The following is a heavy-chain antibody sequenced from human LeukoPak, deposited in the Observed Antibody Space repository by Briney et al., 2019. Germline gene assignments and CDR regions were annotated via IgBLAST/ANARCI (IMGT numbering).Heavy chain of an antibody. CDR1: GFTLSSHW. J-gene: IGHJ4*02. CDR3: ERAGYGGALDY. CDR2: INQHGSEK. Sequence: QPGGSLRLSCAASGFTLSSHWMGWVRQAPGKGLEWVANINQHGSEKYYVDSMKGRFAISRDNARNSLYLQLNSLRAEDTAVYYCERAGYGGALDYWGQGTLVTVSS. V-gene: IGHV3-7*03. D-gene: IGHD4-23*01.